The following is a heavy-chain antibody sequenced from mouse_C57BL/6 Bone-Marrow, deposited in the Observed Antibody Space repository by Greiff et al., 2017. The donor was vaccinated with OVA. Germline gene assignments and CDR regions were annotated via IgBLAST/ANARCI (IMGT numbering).Heavy chain of an antibody. J-gene: IGHJ2*01. D-gene: IGHD1-1*01. CDR1: GYSFTDYN. Sequence: VQLKQSGAELARPGASVKMSCKASGYSFTDYNMNWVKQSNGKSLEWIGVINPNYGTTSYNQKFKGKATLTVDQSSSTAYMQLNSLTSEDSAVYYCARGLRSYYFDYWGQGTTLTVSS. V-gene: IGHV1-39*01. CDR3: ARGLRSYYFDY. CDR2: INPNYGTT.